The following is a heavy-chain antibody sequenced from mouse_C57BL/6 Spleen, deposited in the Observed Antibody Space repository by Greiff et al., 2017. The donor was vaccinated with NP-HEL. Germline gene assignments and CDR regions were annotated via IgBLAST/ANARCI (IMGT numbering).Heavy chain of an antibody. V-gene: IGHV14-2*01. D-gene: IGHD1-1*01. Sequence: EVKLQESGAELVKPGASVKLSCTASGFNIKDYYMHWVKQRTEQGLEWIGRIDPEDGETKYDPKFQGKATITADTSSNTAYLQLSSLTSEDTAVYYCAIPYYGSRPWFAYWGQGTLVTVSA. J-gene: IGHJ3*01. CDR1: GFNIKDYY. CDR2: IDPEDGET. CDR3: AIPYYGSRPWFAY.